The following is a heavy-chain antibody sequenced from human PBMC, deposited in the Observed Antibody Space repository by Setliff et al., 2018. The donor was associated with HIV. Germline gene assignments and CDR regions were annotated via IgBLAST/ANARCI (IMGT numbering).Heavy chain of an antibody. D-gene: IGHD6-13*01. CDR2: IYYSGHT. V-gene: IGHV4-59*01. CDR3: ARELGTSGAVDVDYYYYYGMDV. CDR1: GSSISNYY. Sequence: SETLSLTCTVSGSSISNYYWSWIWQSQGRGLEWIGYIYYSGHTKYNPSLKSRVTISLDTSKKQFSLKMRSLTAAYTAIYFFARELGTSGAVDVDYYYYYGMDVWGQGTTVTVSS. J-gene: IGHJ6*02.